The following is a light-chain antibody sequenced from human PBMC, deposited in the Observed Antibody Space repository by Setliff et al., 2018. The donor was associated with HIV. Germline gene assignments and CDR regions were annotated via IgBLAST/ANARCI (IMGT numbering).Light chain of an antibody. Sequence: QSVLAQPRSVSGSPGQSVTISCTGSNSDVGGYNYVSWYQQHSGKAPKLIIYNVIKRPSEVPDRFSGSKSGNTASLTISGLQAEDEADYYCCSYTSTSTSVFGTGTKVTVL. CDR1: NSDVGGYNY. CDR2: NVI. CDR3: CSYTSTSTSV. V-gene: IGLV2-11*01. J-gene: IGLJ1*01.